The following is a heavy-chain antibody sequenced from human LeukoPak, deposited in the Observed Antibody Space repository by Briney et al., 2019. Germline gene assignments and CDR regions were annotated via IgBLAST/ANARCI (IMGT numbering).Heavy chain of an antibody. CDR3: ARDSDPYYYDT. CDR1: GFNFDDYA. CDR2: ISSSSSYI. V-gene: IGHV3-21*01. D-gene: IGHD3-22*01. Sequence: GGSLRLSCAASGFNFDDYAMHWVRQAPGKGLEWVSSISSSSSYIYYADSVKGRFTISRDNAKNSLYLQMNSLRAEDTAVYYCARDSDPYYYDTWGQGTLVTVSS. J-gene: IGHJ5*02.